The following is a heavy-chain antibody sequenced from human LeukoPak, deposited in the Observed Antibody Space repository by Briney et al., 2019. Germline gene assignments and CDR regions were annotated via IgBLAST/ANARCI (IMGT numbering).Heavy chain of an antibody. V-gene: IGHV1-2*02. D-gene: IGHD3-10*01. Sequence: GASVKVSCKASGYTFTGYYMHWVRQAPGQGLEWMGWINSNSGGTNYAQKFQGRVTMTRDTSISTAYMELSRLRSDDTAMYYCVRGYGSGSFHTYWGQGTLVTVSS. CDR2: INSNSGGT. CDR1: GYTFTGYY. J-gene: IGHJ4*02. CDR3: VRGYGSGSFHTY.